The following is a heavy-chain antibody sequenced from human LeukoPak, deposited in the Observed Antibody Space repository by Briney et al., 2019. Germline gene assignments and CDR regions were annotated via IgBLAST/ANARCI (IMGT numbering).Heavy chain of an antibody. J-gene: IGHJ4*02. CDR3: AAEEIVIVPTATNSYFDT. CDR1: GGSISSSNHY. V-gene: IGHV4-39*07. CDR2: IYYSGST. Sequence: SETLSLTCTVSGGSISSSNHYWGWIRQPPGKGLEWIGTIYYSGSTYYNPSLKSRVTISDDTSKNQFSLRLSSVTAADTAVYYCAAEEIVIVPTATNSYFDTWGQGILVTVSS. D-gene: IGHD2-2*01.